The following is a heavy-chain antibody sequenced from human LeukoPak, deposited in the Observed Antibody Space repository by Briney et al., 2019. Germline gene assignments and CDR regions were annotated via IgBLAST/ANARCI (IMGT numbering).Heavy chain of an antibody. CDR3: ARDRDIVATNYYYGMDV. CDR2: IYTGGNT. V-gene: IGHV3-66*01. CDR1: GFTVSGNY. J-gene: IGHJ6*02. Sequence: PGGSLRLSCAASGFTVSGNYMSWVRQAPGKGLEWVSVIYTGGNTYYADSVKGRFTISRDSSKNTLYLQMNSLRAEDTAVYYCARDRDIVATNYYYGMDVWGQGTTVTVSS. D-gene: IGHD5-12*01.